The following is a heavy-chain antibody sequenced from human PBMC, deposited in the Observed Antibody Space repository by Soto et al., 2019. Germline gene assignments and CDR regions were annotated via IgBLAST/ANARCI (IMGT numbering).Heavy chain of an antibody. CDR1: GFTFSGSA. V-gene: IGHV3-73*01. J-gene: IGHJ6*02. Sequence: GVSLRLSCAASGFTFSGSAMHWVRQASGKGLEWVGRIRSKANSYATAYAASVKGRFTISRDDSKNTAYLQMNSLKTEDTAVYYCTVGYGSGSYPYYYYYGMDVWGQGTTVTVPS. CDR3: TVGYGSGSYPYYYYYGMDV. CDR2: IRSKANSYAT. D-gene: IGHD3-10*01.